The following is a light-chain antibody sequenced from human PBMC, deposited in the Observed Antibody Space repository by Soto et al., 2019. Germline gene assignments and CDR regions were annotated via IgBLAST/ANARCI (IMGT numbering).Light chain of an antibody. CDR3: QQANT. J-gene: IGKJ4*01. V-gene: IGKV3-15*01. CDR2: GAS. CDR1: QSVSSN. Sequence: EIVMTQSPATLSVSPGERATLSCRASQSVSSNLAWYQQKPGQAPRLLIYGASTRATGITARFSGSGSGTEFTLTISSLQSEDFAVYYCQQANTFGGGTKVEIK.